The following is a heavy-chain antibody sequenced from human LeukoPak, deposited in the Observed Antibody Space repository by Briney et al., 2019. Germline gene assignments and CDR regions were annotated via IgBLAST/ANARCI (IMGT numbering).Heavy chain of an antibody. J-gene: IGHJ6*03. D-gene: IGHD5-24*01. V-gene: IGHV1-69*06. CDR2: ISPIFDTA. CDR1: GGTFSSFA. CDR3: ARAGEVYKSYYYYVDV. Sequence: SVKLSCKASGGTFSSFAISWVRQAPGQGLEWMGGISPIFDTADHAQKFQGRVTITADKSTSTAYMELSSLRSEDTAVYYCARAGEVYKSYYYYVDVWGKGTTVTVSS.